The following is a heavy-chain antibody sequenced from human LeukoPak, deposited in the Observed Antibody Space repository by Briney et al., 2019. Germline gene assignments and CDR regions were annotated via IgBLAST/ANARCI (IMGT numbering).Heavy chain of an antibody. Sequence: GGSLRLSCAASGFTFSSYGMHWVRQAPGKGLEWVAVISYDGSNKYYADSVKGRFTISRDNSKNTLYLQMNSLRAEDTAVYYCAKSLWAIPASNAFDIWGQGTMVTVSS. CDR1: GFTFSSYG. D-gene: IGHD2-2*02. J-gene: IGHJ3*02. CDR3: AKSLWAIPASNAFDI. V-gene: IGHV3-30*18. CDR2: ISYDGSNK.